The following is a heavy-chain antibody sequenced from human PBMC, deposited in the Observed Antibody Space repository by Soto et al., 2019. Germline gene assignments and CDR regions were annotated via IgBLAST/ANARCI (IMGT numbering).Heavy chain of an antibody. V-gene: IGHV3-30-3*01. CDR2: ISYDGSNK. CDR3: ARVLFCSGGSCYSPGPCFDY. Sequence: TRYAPYWVRQDPGKGLEWVAVISYDGSNKYYADSVKGRFTSSRDNSKNTLYLQMNSLRAEDTAVYYCARVLFCSGGSCYSPGPCFDYWCQGTLVTVSS. CDR1: TRYA. J-gene: IGHJ4*02. D-gene: IGHD2-15*01.